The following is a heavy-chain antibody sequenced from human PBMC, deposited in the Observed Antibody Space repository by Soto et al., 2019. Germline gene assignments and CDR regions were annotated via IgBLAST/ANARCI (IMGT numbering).Heavy chain of an antibody. J-gene: IGHJ6*02. CDR2: IGQDGSEK. CDR3: SRRLEV. V-gene: IGHV3-7*05. CDR1: GFSFSDSW. Sequence: EVQLVESGGGLVQPGGSLRLSCAASGFSFSDSWMDWVRQAPGKGLEWVANIGQDGSEKYYVDSVKGRFTISRDNAKNSVYLQMTTLRDEDTAVYYCSRRLEVWGQGTTVTVSS.